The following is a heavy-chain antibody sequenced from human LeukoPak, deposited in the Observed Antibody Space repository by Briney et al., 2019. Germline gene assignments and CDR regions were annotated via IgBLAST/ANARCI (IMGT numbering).Heavy chain of an antibody. D-gene: IGHD6-13*01. CDR1: GFAFSSYA. J-gene: IGHJ4*02. CDR2: ISGSGGST. Sequence: PGGSLRLSCAASGFAFSSYAMSWVRQAPGKGLESVSAISGSGGSTYYADSVKGRFTISRDNSKNTLYLQMNSLRAEDTAVYYCAKGLAAAGTFDYWGQGTLVTVSS. V-gene: IGHV3-23*01. CDR3: AKGLAAAGTFDY.